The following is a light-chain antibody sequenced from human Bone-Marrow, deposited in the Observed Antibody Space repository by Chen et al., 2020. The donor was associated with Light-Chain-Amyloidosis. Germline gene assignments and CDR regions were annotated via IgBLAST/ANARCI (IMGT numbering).Light chain of an antibody. Sequence: QFFLTQPASVSGSPAHSINIACPGTSSDVGGDNHVSWYQKHPDKAPKLMIYEVTNRPPWVPDRFSGSKSDNTASLTISGLQTEDEADYFCSSYTITNTLVFGSGTRVTVL. J-gene: IGLJ1*01. CDR3: SSYTITNTLV. V-gene: IGLV2-14*01. CDR2: EVT. CDR1: SSDVGGDNH.